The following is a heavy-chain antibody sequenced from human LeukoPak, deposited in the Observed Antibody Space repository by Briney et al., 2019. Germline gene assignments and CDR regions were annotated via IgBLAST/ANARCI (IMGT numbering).Heavy chain of an antibody. CDR2: IYYSGST. Sequence: SQTLSLTCTVSGGSISSGDYYWSWIRQPPGKGLEWIGYIYYSGSTYYNPSLKSRVTISVDTSKNQFSLKLSSVTAADTAVYYCARSYYDFWSGRGAFDIWGQGTMVTVSS. D-gene: IGHD3-3*01. CDR1: GGSISSGDYY. CDR3: ARSYYDFWSGRGAFDI. J-gene: IGHJ3*02. V-gene: IGHV4-30-4*08.